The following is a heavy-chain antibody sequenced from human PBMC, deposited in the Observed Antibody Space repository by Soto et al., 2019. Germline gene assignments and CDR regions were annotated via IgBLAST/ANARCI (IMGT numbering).Heavy chain of an antibody. CDR2: VKDGGHT. J-gene: IGHJ4*02. V-gene: IGHV4-34*01. CDR3: ARGQEGVVATH. CDR1: GGSLSGYY. D-gene: IGHD5-12*01. Sequence: QVQLQQWGAGLLKPSETLSLNCAVTGGSLSGYYWSWIRQPPGKGLGWIGEVKDGGHTNYSPSLMRRVTISSDTSNNQFSRRLNSVTAADTGVYYCARGQEGVVATHWDQGSLVTVSS.